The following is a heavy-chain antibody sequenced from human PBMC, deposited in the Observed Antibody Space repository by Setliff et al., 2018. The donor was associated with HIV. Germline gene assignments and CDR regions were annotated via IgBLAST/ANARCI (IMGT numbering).Heavy chain of an antibody. CDR2: INHGGST. CDR3: ARASGDTSKFVNYYYYYMDV. V-gene: IGHV4-34*01. CDR1: GGSFSGNY. J-gene: IGHJ6*03. Sequence: SEPLSLTCAVYGGSFSGNYWSWIRQPPGKGLEWIGDINHGGSTNYNPSLKSRVTISVDMSKNQISLKLSSVTAADTAVYYCARASGDTSKFVNYYYYYMDVWGKGTTVTVSS. D-gene: IGHD6-19*01.